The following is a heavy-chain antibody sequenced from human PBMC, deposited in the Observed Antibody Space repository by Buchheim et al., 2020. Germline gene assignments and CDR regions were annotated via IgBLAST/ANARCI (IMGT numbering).Heavy chain of an antibody. D-gene: IGHD2-2*01. CDR1: GYTFTGHY. V-gene: IGHV1-2*06. CDR3: ARDLHRYCSSTSCYAILH. Sequence: QVQLVQSGAEVKKPGASVKVSCKASGYTFTGHYMHWVRQAPGQGLEWMGRINPNSGGTNYAQKFQGRVTMTRDTSISTAYMELSRLRSDDTAVYYCARDLHRYCSSTSCYAILHWGQGTL. CDR2: INPNSGGT. J-gene: IGHJ1*01.